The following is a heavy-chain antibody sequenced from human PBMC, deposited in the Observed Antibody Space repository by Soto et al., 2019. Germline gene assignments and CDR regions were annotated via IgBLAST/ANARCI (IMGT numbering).Heavy chain of an antibody. J-gene: IGHJ4*01. D-gene: IGHD6-19*01. CDR3: ARTYSSGWPQEVRLTGEIDY. Sequence: QVQLVQSGAEVKKPGASVKVSCKASGYTFTSYGISWVRQAPGQGLELMGWISAYNGNTNYAQKLQGRVTMTTDTSTSTAYMKLRSLRSDDTAVYYCARTYSSGWPQEVRLTGEIDYWGQGTLVTVSS. CDR2: ISAYNGNT. CDR1: GYTFTSYG. V-gene: IGHV1-18*01.